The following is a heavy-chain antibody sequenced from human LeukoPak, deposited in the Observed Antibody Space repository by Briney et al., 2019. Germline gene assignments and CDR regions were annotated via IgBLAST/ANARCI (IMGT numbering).Heavy chain of an antibody. J-gene: IGHJ4*02. Sequence: GGSLRLSWAASGFTFSSKWMSWVRQAPGKWLGWVANIKYDGSEKYYVDSVKGRFTISRDDAKNSLYLQMNSLRAQDTAVYYCARDGSGEWPIGYWGQGTLVTVSS. CDR2: IKYDGSEK. D-gene: IGHD3-10*01. CDR3: ARDGSGEWPIGY. V-gene: IGHV3-7*01. CDR1: GFTFSSKW.